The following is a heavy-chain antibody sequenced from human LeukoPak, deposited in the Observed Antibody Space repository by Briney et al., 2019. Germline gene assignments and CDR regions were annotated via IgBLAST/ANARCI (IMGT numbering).Heavy chain of an antibody. J-gene: IGHJ4*02. CDR1: GYTSPGYY. CDR2: INSNSGGT. CDR3: AKMDPLGSDFYPSDY. Sequence: ASVKVSCKASGYTSPGYYMHWVRQAPGQGLEWMGWINSNSGGTNYAQKFQGRVTMTRNTSISTAYMELNRLTSDDTAVYYCAKMDPLGSDFYPSDYGGQGPLVTVSS. D-gene: IGHD3-3*01. V-gene: IGHV1-2*02.